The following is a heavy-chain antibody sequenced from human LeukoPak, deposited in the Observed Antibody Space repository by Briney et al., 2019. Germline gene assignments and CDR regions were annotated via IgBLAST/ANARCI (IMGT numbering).Heavy chain of an antibody. J-gene: IGHJ4*02. Sequence: KPGGSLRLSCANSGFIFSKAWMSWVRQAPGEGLEWVGHIKSKTDGGTTDYSAPVKGRFTISRDDSKDTLYLQMNSLKTEDTAVYYCARGLCTSDNCYKGPFDYWGQGALVTVSS. V-gene: IGHV3-15*01. CDR2: IKSKTDGGTT. CDR1: GFIFSKAW. CDR3: ARGLCTSDNCYKGPFDY. D-gene: IGHD2-2*02.